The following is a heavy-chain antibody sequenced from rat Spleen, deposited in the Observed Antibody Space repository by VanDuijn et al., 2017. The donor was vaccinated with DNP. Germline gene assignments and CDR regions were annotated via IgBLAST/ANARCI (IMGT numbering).Heavy chain of an antibody. Sequence: EVQLVESGGGLVQPGRSLKLSCAASGFTFSNYYMAWVRQAPTKGLEWVASITNSGGSTYYRDSVKGRFTISRDNAKSTLYLQMDSLRSEDTATYYCTRDVPGYNSGFAYWGQGTLVTVSS. CDR1: GFTFSNYY. CDR3: TRDVPGYNSGFAY. J-gene: IGHJ3*01. CDR2: ITNSGGST. V-gene: IGHV5S23*01. D-gene: IGHD1-4*01.